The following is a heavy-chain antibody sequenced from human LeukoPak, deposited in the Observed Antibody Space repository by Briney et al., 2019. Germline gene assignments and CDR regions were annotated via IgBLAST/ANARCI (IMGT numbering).Heavy chain of an antibody. D-gene: IGHD3-9*01. CDR2: IYYSGST. J-gene: IGHJ3*02. CDR1: GGSISSSSYY. CDR3: ASLPGAFYYDILTPWDI. V-gene: IGHV4-39*07. Sequence: SETLSPTCTVSGGSISSSSYYWGWIRQPPGKGLEWIGSIYYSGSTYYNPSLKSRVAISVDTSKNQFSLKLSSVTAADTAVYYCASLPGAFYYDILTPWDIWGQGTMVTVSS.